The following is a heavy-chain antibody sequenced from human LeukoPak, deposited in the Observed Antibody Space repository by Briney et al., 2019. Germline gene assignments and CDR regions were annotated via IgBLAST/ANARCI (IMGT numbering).Heavy chain of an antibody. CDR1: RDTFSNYT. V-gene: IGHV1-69*06. Sequence: GASVKVSCKASRDTFSNYTISWVRQAPGQGLEWMGGIIPRFGTTNYAQKFQGRVTITADKSTSTAYMELSSLRSEDTAVYYCARGYSGLRYFDWTKKYYYYMDVWGKGTTVTVSS. D-gene: IGHD3-9*01. CDR2: IIPRFGTT. CDR3: ARGYSGLRYFDWTKKYYYYMDV. J-gene: IGHJ6*03.